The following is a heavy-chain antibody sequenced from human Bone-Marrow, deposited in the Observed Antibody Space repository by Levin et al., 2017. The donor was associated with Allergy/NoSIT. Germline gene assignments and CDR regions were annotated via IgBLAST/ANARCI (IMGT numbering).Heavy chain of an antibody. V-gene: IGHV3-30*19. CDR3: TNARGRSVSGKMGDY. J-gene: IGHJ4*02. Sequence: SCTVSGFTFSDYGMHWVRQAPGKGLEWVGVMSSDGNHQYYADSVKGRFNISRDNSKNTLYLQLNSLRPDDTARYFCTNARGRSVSGKMGDYWGQGALVIVSS. CDR1: GFTFSDYG. CDR2: MSSDGNHQ. D-gene: IGHD3-10*02.